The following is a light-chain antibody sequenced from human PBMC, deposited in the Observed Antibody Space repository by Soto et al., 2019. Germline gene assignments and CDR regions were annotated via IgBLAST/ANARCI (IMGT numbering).Light chain of an antibody. V-gene: IGKV3-20*01. CDR2: GAS. Sequence: EIVLTQSPGTLSLFPGEGAALSCRASQSVSDNNLAWYQHKPGQAPRLLIYGASSRATGIPDRFSGSGSETDFTLIISRVEPEDFAVYYCQQYGRSVWTFGQGTKVEIK. CDR1: QSVSDNN. J-gene: IGKJ1*01. CDR3: QQYGRSVWT.